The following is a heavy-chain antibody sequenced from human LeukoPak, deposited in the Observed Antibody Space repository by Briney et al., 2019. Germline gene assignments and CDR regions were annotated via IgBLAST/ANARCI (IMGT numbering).Heavy chain of an antibody. D-gene: IGHD3-3*01. CDR3: ARALGFEDY. J-gene: IGHJ4*02. Sequence: PSETLSLTCAVYGGSFSGYYWSWIRQPPGKGLEWIGEINHSGSTNYNPSLKSRVTISVDTSKNQFSLKLSSVTAADTAVYYCARALGFEDYWGQGTLVTVSS. CDR1: GGSFSGYY. V-gene: IGHV4-34*01. CDR2: INHSGST.